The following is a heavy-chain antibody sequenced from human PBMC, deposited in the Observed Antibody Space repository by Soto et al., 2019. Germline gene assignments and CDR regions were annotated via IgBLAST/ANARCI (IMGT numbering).Heavy chain of an antibody. J-gene: IGHJ6*03. CDR2: ISAYNGST. V-gene: IGHV1-18*01. CDR1: GYTFTSYG. Sequence: ASVKVSCKASGYTFTSYGISWVRQAPGQGLEWMGWISAYNGSTNYAQKLQGRVTMTTDTSTSTAYMELRSLRSDDTAVYYCARTVVPAAIMYYYYMDVWGKGTTVTVSS. CDR3: ARTVVPAAIMYYYYMDV. D-gene: IGHD2-2*01.